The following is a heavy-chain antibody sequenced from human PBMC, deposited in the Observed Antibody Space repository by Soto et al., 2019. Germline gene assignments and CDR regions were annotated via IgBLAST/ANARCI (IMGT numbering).Heavy chain of an antibody. J-gene: IGHJ6*02. V-gene: IGHV3-30*09. D-gene: IGHD3-16*01. CDR1: GFTFSIYW. Sequence: GGSLRLSCIVSGFTFSIYWMHWLRQAPGQGPVWVARITFDGSSKYYADWVKGRIVISRDNSKDSLYLQMDNLRPDDTAIYYCERDTVSSITAHQGFYSGGRDVWGQGTTVTVSS. CDR2: ITFDGSSK. CDR3: ERDTVSSITAHQGFYSGGRDV.